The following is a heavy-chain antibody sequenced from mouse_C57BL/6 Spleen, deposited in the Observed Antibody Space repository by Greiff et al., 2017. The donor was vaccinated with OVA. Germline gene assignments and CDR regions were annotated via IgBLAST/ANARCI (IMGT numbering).Heavy chain of an antibody. D-gene: IGHD1-1*01. Sequence: EVQLQQSGAELVRPGASVKLSCTASGFNIKDDYMHWVKQRPEQGLEWIGWIDPENGDTEYASKFQGKATITADTSSNTAYLQLSSLTSEDTAVYYCTLYYGSRNWYFDVWGTGTTVTVSS. CDR1: GFNIKDDY. V-gene: IGHV14-4*01. CDR2: IDPENGDT. CDR3: TLYYGSRNWYFDV. J-gene: IGHJ1*03.